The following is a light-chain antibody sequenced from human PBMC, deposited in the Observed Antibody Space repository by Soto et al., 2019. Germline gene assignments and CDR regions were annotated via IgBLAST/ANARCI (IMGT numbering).Light chain of an antibody. CDR1: QSLLHSNGYNY. J-gene: IGKJ4*01. CDR3: MQALLTLT. Sequence: DIVMTQSPLSLPVTPGEPASISCRSSQSLLHSNGYNYWDWYLQKPGQSPQLLTYLGSNRASGFPDRFSGSGSGTDFTLKISRVEAEDVGVYYCMQALLTLTFGGGTKVEIK. CDR2: LGS. V-gene: IGKV2-28*01.